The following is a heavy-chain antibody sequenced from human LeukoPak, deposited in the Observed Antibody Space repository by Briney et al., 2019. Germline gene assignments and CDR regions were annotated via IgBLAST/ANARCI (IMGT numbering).Heavy chain of an antibody. CDR2: IYYSEST. J-gene: IGHJ5*02. V-gene: IGHV4-39*01. Sequence: PSETLSLTCTVSGGSISSSSYYWNWIRQPPGKGLEWIGTIYYSESTYYNPSLESRVTISVDTSNNQVFLRLTSVTAADTAIYYCTRDGSARSLATWGQGTLVTVSS. D-gene: IGHD5-24*01. CDR3: TRDGSARSLAT. CDR1: GGSISSSSYY.